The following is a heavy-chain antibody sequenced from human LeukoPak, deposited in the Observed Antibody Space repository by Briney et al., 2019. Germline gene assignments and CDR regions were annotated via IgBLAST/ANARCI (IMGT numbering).Heavy chain of an antibody. CDR2: ISAYNGNT. Sequence: ASVKVSCKASGYTFSSYHMHWVRQAPGQGLEWMGWISAYNGNTNYAQKFQGRVTITADESTSTAYMELSSLRSEDTAVYYCARSSGYCSGGSCYRAPSWGQGTLVTVSS. CDR1: GYTFSSYH. CDR3: ARSSGYCSGGSCYRAPS. V-gene: IGHV1-18*04. D-gene: IGHD2-15*01. J-gene: IGHJ4*02.